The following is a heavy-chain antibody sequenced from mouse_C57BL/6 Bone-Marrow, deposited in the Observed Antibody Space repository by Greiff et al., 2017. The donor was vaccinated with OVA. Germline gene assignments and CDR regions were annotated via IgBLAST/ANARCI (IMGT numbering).Heavy chain of an antibody. CDR2: IRNKANGYTT. D-gene: IGHD1-1*01. Sequence: EVKLVESGGGLVQPGGSLSLSCAASGFTFTDYYMSWVRQPPGKALEWLGFIRNKANGYTTEYSASVKGRFTISRDNSQSILYLQMNALRAEDSATYYCARLTTVPYAMDYWGQGTSVTVSS. CDR3: ARLTTVPYAMDY. V-gene: IGHV7-3*01. CDR1: GFTFTDYY. J-gene: IGHJ4*01.